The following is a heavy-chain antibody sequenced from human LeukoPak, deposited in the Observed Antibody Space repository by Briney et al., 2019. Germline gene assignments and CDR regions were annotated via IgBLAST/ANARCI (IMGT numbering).Heavy chain of an antibody. J-gene: IGHJ4*02. D-gene: IGHD6-13*01. CDR2: ISWNSGSI. CDR3: ARGDSSTWLGQDIEY. Sequence: GGSLRLSCAASGFTFDDYAMHWVRQAPGKGLEWVSGISWNSGSIGYADSVKGRFTISRDNSKNTLYLQMGSLRAEDMAVYYCARGDSSTWLGQDIEYWGQGTLVTVSS. CDR1: GFTFDDYA. V-gene: IGHV3-9*03.